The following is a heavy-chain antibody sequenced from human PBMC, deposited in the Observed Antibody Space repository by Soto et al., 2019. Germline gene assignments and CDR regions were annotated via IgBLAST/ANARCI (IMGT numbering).Heavy chain of an antibody. D-gene: IGHD2-21*01. CDR3: AGSFCGGKCYCNLPLDDYCYRMSI. CDR1: GYTFTNYG. Sequence: ASVKVSCKASGYTFTNYGISWVRQAPGQGLEWMGWISAYNGNINYAQKLQGRVTMTTDTSTSTAYMELRSLRSDDPAMYYCAGSFCGGKCYCNLPLDDYCYRMSIWARGTTVPVS. J-gene: IGHJ6*02. V-gene: IGHV1-18*01. CDR2: ISAYNGNI.